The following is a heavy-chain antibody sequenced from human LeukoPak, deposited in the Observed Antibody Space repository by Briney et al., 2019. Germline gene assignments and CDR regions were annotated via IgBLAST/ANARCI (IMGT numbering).Heavy chain of an antibody. D-gene: IGHD6-6*01. V-gene: IGHV1-2*04. Sequence: ASVKVSCKASGYTFTGYYMHWVRQAPGQGLEWMGWINPNSGGTNYAQKFQGWVTMTRDTSISTAYMELSRLRSDDTAVYYCARDHGIEARRNYYYYYRDVWGKGPTVTVSS. CDR2: INPNSGGT. J-gene: IGHJ6*03. CDR1: GYTFTGYY. CDR3: ARDHGIEARRNYYYYYRDV.